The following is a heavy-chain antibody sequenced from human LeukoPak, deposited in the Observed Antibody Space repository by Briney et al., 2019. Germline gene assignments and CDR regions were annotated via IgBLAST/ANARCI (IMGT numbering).Heavy chain of an antibody. V-gene: IGHV3-74*01. Sequence: GGSLRLSCAASGFTFSRYWMHWLRQAPGKGPGWVSRISTDGSSTIYADSVKGRFTISRDNGKNTLYLQLNSLRAEDTAVYYCASYLTSIPSGMDVWGQGTTVTVSS. CDR1: GFTFSRYW. CDR2: ISTDGSST. D-gene: IGHD2/OR15-2a*01. J-gene: IGHJ6*02. CDR3: ASYLTSIPSGMDV.